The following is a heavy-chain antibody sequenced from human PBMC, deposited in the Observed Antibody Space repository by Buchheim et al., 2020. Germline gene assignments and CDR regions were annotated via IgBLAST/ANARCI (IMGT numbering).Heavy chain of an antibody. CDR3: STRTTPGAADY. Sequence: EVQLVESGGGFVKPGGSLRLSCEASGLTLNNAWMSWVRQAPGKGLEWVGRIKSESDGGTTDYAAPVKGRFSISRDNSKNTLYLQMNSLKTEDTAVYHCSTRTTPGAADYWGQGTL. D-gene: IGHD1-26*01. J-gene: IGHJ4*02. CDR2: IKSESDGGTT. V-gene: IGHV3-15*01. CDR1: GLTLNNAW.